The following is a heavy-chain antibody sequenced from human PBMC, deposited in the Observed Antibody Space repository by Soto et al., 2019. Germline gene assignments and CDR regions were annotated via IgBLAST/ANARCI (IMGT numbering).Heavy chain of an antibody. Sequence: SETLSLTCAVYGGSFSGYYWSWIRQPPGKGLEWIGEINHSGSTNYNPSLKSRVTISVDTSKNQFSLKLSSVTAADTAVYYCARAGYSSGWYSDYWGQGTLVTVSS. CDR2: INHSGST. CDR3: ARAGYSSGWYSDY. V-gene: IGHV4-34*01. CDR1: GGSFSGYY. D-gene: IGHD6-19*01. J-gene: IGHJ4*02.